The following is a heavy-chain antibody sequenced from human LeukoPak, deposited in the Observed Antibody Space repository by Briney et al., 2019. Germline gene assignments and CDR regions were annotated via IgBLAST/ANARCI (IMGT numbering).Heavy chain of an antibody. J-gene: IGHJ4*02. CDR1: GFTFSSYP. CDR3: ARGGYFFDY. V-gene: IGHV3-48*04. CDR2: ISSSNSTI. Sequence: GGSLRLSCAASGFTFSSYPMNWVRQAPGKGLEWVSYISSSNSTIYYADSVKGRFTISRDNAKNSLYLQMNSLRAEDTAVYYCARGGYFFDYWGQGTLVTVSS.